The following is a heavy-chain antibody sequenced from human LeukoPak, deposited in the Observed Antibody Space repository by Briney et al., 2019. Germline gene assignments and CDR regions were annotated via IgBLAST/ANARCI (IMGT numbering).Heavy chain of an antibody. CDR2: VNGGGTST. CDR3: ARGAGGLDY. Sequence: QPGGSLRLSCAASGFTFSTYWMHWVRHVPRKGLVWVSDVNGGGTSTSYGGSVKGRFTISRDNAKNMLYLQMNSLRADDMAVYYCARGAGGLDYWGQGILVTVSS. J-gene: IGHJ4*02. V-gene: IGHV3-74*01. D-gene: IGHD6-13*01. CDR1: GFTFSTYW.